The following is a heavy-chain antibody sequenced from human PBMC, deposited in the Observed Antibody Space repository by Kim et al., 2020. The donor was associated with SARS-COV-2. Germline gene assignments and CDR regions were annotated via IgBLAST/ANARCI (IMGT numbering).Heavy chain of an antibody. CDR2: INWNGGST. D-gene: IGHD1-26*01. Sequence: GGSLRLSCAASGFTVADYGMSWVRQAPGKGLEWVSGINWNGGSTGYADSVKGRFTISRDNAKNSLYLQMDSLRAEDTALYYCARVSYLGDYFDHWGQGTLLTVSS. V-gene: IGHV3-20*04. CDR3: ARVSYLGDYFDH. J-gene: IGHJ4*02. CDR1: GFTVADYG.